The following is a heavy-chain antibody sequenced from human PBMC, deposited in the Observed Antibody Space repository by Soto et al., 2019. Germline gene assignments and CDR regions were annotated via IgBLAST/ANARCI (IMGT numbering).Heavy chain of an antibody. CDR3: ARDRGLDLFDY. Sequence: GGSLRLSCAASGFTFSSYGMHWVRQAPGKGLEWVSYISSSSSTIYYADSVKGRFTISRDNAKNSLYLQMNSLRAEDTAVYYCARDRGLDLFDYWGQGTLVTVSS. CDR1: GFTFSSYG. D-gene: IGHD1-1*01. CDR2: ISSSSSTI. J-gene: IGHJ4*02. V-gene: IGHV3-48*01.